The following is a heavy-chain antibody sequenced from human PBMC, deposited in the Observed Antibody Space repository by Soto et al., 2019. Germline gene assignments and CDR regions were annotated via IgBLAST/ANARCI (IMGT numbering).Heavy chain of an antibody. D-gene: IGHD2-15*01. J-gene: IGHJ3*02. Sequence: GASVKVSCKASGGSFGTYAIGWVRQAPGQGLGWMGRIIPIFGSANYAQDFQGRVTITADESTSTAYMELSSLRSEDTAVYFCAREGYCSGSTCFLDIWGQGTMVTVSS. CDR2: IIPIFGSA. CDR3: AREGYCSGSTCFLDI. CDR1: GGSFGTYA. V-gene: IGHV1-69*13.